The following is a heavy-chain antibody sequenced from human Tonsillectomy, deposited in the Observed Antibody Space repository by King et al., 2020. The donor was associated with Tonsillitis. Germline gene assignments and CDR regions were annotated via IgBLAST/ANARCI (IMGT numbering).Heavy chain of an antibody. V-gene: IGHV4-59*01. J-gene: IGHJ3*02. CDR1: GGSISSYY. Sequence: VQLQESGPGLVKPSETLSLTCTDSGGSISSYYWSCIRQPPWKGLEWIWYIYDSGSTNYNPSLKSQVTMSVDTSKSQFSLKLSSVTAADTAVYYCAREISLADAFDIWGQGTMVTVSS. CDR3: AREISLADAFDI. D-gene: IGHD1-1*01. CDR2: IYDSGST.